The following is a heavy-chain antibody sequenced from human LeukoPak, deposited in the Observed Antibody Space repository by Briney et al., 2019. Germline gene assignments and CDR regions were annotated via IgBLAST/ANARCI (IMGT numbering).Heavy chain of an antibody. V-gene: IGHV4-59*01. J-gene: IGHJ4*02. CDR2: IYYSGST. Sequence: SETLSLTCTVSGGSISGYYYNWIRQPPGKGLEWIGYIYYSGSTNYNPSLKSRVTISLDTSKNQFSLKLSSVTTADTAVYYCAREGGPYRPLDYSGQGTLVTVAS. CDR1: GGSISGYY. CDR3: AREGGPYRPLDY.